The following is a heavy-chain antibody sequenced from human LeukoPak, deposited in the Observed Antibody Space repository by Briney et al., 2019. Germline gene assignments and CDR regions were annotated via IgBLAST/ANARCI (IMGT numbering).Heavy chain of an antibody. J-gene: IGHJ5*01. CDR1: GGSISSSNW. D-gene: IGHD5-12*01. V-gene: IGHV4-4*02. CDR3: AREGYSGYDRWFDP. Sequence: SGTLSLTCAVSGGSISSSNWWSWVRQPPGKGLEWIGEIYHSGSTNYNPSLKSRVTISVDKSMNQFSLKLSSVTAADTAVYYCAREGYSGYDRWFDPWGQGTLVTVSS. CDR2: IYHSGST.